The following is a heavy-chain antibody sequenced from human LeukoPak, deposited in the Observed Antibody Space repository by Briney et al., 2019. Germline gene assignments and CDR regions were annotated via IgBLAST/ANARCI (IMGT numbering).Heavy chain of an antibody. CDR2: ISGSGGST. J-gene: IGHJ4*02. D-gene: IGHD6-13*01. CDR3: AKRIAAALDY. Sequence: PGGSLRLSCAASGFTLSTYAMSWVRQAPGKGLEWVSAISGSGGSTYYADSVKGRFTISRDNAKNTVHLQMNSLRAEDTAIYYCAKRIAAALDYWGQGTLVTVSS. V-gene: IGHV3-23*01. CDR1: GFTLSTYA.